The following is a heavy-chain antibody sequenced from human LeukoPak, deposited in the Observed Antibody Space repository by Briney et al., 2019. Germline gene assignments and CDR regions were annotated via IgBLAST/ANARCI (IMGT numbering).Heavy chain of an antibody. D-gene: IGHD3-3*01. CDR3: AKRSWSGYPDY. CDR1: GFPFSSYA. V-gene: IGHV3-23*01. Sequence: GGSLRLSCAASGFPFSSYAMSWVRQAPGKGLEWVASISGSGGSTYYADSVKGRFTISRDNSKNTLYLQMNSLRAADTAVYYCAKRSWSGYPDYWGQGTLVTVSS. CDR2: ISGSGGST. J-gene: IGHJ4*02.